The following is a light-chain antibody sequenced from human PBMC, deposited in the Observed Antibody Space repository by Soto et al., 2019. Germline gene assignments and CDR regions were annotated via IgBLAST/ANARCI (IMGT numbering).Light chain of an antibody. J-gene: IGLJ3*02. CDR2: RTD. Sequence: QSVLTQPPSVSGTPGQRVTISGSGSSSNVGSNFVYWYQQFPGTAPKLLIYRTDQRPSGVPDRFSASKPGTSASLAIGGLRSDDEADYCCAAWDNGLRWVFGEGTKLTVL. CDR1: SSNVGSNF. V-gene: IGLV1-47*01. CDR3: AAWDNGLRWV.